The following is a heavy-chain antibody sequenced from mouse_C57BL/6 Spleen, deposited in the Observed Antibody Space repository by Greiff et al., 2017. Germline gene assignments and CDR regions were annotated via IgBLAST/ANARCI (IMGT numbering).Heavy chain of an antibody. CDR1: GFTFSSYA. Sequence: DVKLAESGGGLVKPGGSLKLSCAASGFTFSSYAMSWVRQTPEKRLEWVATISDGGSYTYYPDNVKGRFTISRDNAKNNLYLQMSHLKSEDTAMYYCARLRYWFAYWGQGTLVTVSA. V-gene: IGHV5-4*03. CDR2: ISDGGSYT. CDR3: ARLRYWFAY. D-gene: IGHD1-1*01. J-gene: IGHJ3*01.